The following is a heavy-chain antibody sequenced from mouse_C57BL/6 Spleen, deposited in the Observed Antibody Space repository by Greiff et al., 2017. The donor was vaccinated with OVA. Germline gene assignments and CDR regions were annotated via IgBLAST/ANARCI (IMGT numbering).Heavy chain of an antibody. Sequence: EVKLVESGGGLVKPGGSLKLSCAASGFTFSDYGMHWVRQAPEKGLEWVAYISSGSSTIYYADTVKGRFTISRDNAKNTLFLQMTSLRSEDTDMDNCARGGRRAMDYWGQGTSVTVSS. CDR1: GFTFSDYG. J-gene: IGHJ4*01. V-gene: IGHV5-17*01. CDR2: ISSGSSTI. CDR3: ARGGRRAMDY.